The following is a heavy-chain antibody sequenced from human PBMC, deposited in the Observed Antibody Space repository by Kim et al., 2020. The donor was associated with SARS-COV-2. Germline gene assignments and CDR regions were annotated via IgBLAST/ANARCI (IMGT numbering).Heavy chain of an antibody. Sequence: GGSLRLSCAVSGFTFSSYAMHWVRQAPGKGLEWVAVISYDGSNKYYADSVKGRFTISRDNSKNTLYLQMNSLRAEDTAVYYCARDFYDILTGYYTASYY. CDR3: ARDFYDILTGYYTASYY. CDR1: GFTFSSYA. D-gene: IGHD3-9*01. J-gene: IGHJ4*01. CDR2: ISYDGSNK. V-gene: IGHV3-30-3*01.